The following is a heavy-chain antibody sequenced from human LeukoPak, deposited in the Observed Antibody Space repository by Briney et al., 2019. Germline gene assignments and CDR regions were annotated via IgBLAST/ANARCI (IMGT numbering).Heavy chain of an antibody. D-gene: IGHD6-13*01. CDR3: ARGPPGQQLVHGWFDP. V-gene: IGHV1-69*04. CDR2: IIPILGIA. J-gene: IGHJ5*02. CDR1: GGTFSSYA. Sequence: GASVKVSCKASGGTFSSYAISWVRQAPGQGLEWMGRIIPILGIANYAQKFQGRVTITADKSTSTAYMELSSLRSEDTAVYYCARGPPGQQLVHGWFDPWGQGTLVTVSS.